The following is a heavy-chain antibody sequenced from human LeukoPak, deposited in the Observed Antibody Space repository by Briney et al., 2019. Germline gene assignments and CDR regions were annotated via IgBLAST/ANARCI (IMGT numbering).Heavy chain of an antibody. CDR2: IYYSGST. V-gene: IGHV4-59*01. J-gene: IGHJ4*02. CDR3: ARGGIAVAGSEYYFDY. CDR1: GVSISSYY. Sequence: PSETLSLTCTVSGVSISSYYWSWIRQPPGKGLEWIGYIYYSGSTNYNPSLKSRVTISVDTSKNQFSLKLSSVTAADTAVYYCARGGIAVAGSEYYFDYWGQGTLVTVSS. D-gene: IGHD6-19*01.